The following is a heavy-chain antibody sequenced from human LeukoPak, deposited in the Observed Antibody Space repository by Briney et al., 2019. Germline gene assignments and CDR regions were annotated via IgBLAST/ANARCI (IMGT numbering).Heavy chain of an antibody. J-gene: IGHJ4*02. D-gene: IGHD3-22*01. CDR2: IIPIFGTA. V-gene: IGHV1-69*05. Sequence: SVKVSCKASGGTFSSYAISWVRQAPGQGLEWMGRIIPIFGTANYAQKFQGRVTITTDESTSTAYMELSSLRSEDTAVYYCARDSVRGYDSSGYYWEYFDYWGQGTLVTVSS. CDR3: ARDSVRGYDSSGYYWEYFDY. CDR1: GGTFSSYA.